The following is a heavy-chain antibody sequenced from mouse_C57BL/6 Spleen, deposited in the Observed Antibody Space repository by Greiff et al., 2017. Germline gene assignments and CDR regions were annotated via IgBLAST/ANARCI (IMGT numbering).Heavy chain of an antibody. CDR3: ARHGYGRGYFDV. V-gene: IGHV2-6-1*01. Sequence: VQGVESGPGLVAPSQSLSITCTVSGFSLTSYGVHWVRQPPGKGLEWLVVIWSDGSTTYNSALKSRLSISKDNSKSQVFLKMNSRQTDDTAMYYCARHGYGRGYFDVWGTGTTVTVSS. D-gene: IGHD1-1*01. J-gene: IGHJ1*03. CDR1: GFSLTSYG. CDR2: IWSDGST.